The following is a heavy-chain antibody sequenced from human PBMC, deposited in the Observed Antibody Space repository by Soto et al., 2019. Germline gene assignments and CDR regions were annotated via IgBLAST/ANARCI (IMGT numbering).Heavy chain of an antibody. V-gene: IGHV3-74*03. J-gene: IGHJ6*02. CDR2: INRDGSRT. CDR3: ARDGGLYTSSNYYGMDV. D-gene: IGHD6-6*01. CDR1: GFTFSSYW. Sequence: GSLRLSCAASGFTFSSYWMHWVRQAPGKGLVWVSRINRDGSRTAYADSVKGRFTISRDNAKNTLYLQMNSLRAEDTAVYYCARDGGLYTSSNYYGMDVWGQGTTVTVSS.